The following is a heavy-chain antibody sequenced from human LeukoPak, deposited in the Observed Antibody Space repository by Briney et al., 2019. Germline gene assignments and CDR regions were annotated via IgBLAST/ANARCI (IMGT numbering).Heavy chain of an antibody. D-gene: IGHD2-21*02. CDR2: VYCSGST. Sequence: PSETLSLTCAVSGGSMSPYYWSWIRQPPGKGLEWIGYVYCSGSTNYNPSLKSRVTISLDTSKNQFSLNLTSVTAADTAVYYCAREVGDSDSDNWFDPWGQGTLVTVSS. CDR3: AREVGDSDSDNWFDP. J-gene: IGHJ5*02. V-gene: IGHV4-59*01. CDR1: GGSMSPYY.